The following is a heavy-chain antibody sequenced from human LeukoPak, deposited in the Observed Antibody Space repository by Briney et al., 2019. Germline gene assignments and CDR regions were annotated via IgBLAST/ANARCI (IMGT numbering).Heavy chain of an antibody. J-gene: IGHJ4*02. CDR1: GFTFSSYS. CDR3: ARIFSDIVVVPAAEDY. CDR2: ISSSSYI. V-gene: IGHV3-21*01. Sequence: GGSLRLSCAASGFTFSSYSMNWVRQAPGKGLEWVSSISSSSYIYYADSVKGRFTISRDNAKNSLYLQMNSLRAEDTAVYYCARIFSDIVVVPAAEDYWGQGTLVTVSS. D-gene: IGHD2-2*01.